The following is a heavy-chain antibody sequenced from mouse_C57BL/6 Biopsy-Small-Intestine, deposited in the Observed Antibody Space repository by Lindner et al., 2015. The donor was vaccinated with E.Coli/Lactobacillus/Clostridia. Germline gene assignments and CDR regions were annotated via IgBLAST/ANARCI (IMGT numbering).Heavy chain of an antibody. CDR1: GYTFTNYN. CDR2: IYPRDGSS. CDR3: TREALFARGYFDV. Sequence: VQLQESGPALVKPGASVKLSCKASGYTFTNYNINWVKQRPGQGPGWIGWIYPRDGSSKDNEKFKDKATLTVDTSSSTAYMALHSLTSEDSAVYFCTREALFARGYFDVWGTGTTVTVSS. J-gene: IGHJ1*03. D-gene: IGHD1-1*01. V-gene: IGHV1-85*01.